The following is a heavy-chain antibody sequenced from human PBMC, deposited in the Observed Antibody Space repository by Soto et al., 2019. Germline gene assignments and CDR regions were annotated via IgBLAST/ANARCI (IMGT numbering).Heavy chain of an antibody. D-gene: IGHD2-15*01. CDR3: ARDCSGGSCYPGMDV. Sequence: PGGSLRLSCAASGFNFNSYTINWVRQAPGKRLEWLSSISSSGFIFSTDSVSGRFTISRDNAKNSVYLQINSLRAEDTAVYFCARDCSGGSCYPGMDVWGQGTTVTVSS. CDR1: GFNFNSYT. J-gene: IGHJ6*02. V-gene: IGHV3-21*01. CDR2: ISSSGFI.